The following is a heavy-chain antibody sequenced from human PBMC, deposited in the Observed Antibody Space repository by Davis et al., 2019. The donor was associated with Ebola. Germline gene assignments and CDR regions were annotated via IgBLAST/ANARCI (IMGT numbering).Heavy chain of an antibody. CDR1: GFIFSNAW. V-gene: IGHV3-15*01. D-gene: IGHD2-21*02. CDR3: TTRAFCGGDCYSMGVY. CDR2: IKSKADGATT. J-gene: IGHJ4*02. Sequence: PGGSLRLSCAASGFIFSNAWMSWVRQAPGKGLEWVGRIKSKADGATTDCAAPVKGRFSISRDDSKNTVYLQMNSLKAEDTAIYYCTTRAFCGGDCYSMGVYWGQGTLVTVSS.